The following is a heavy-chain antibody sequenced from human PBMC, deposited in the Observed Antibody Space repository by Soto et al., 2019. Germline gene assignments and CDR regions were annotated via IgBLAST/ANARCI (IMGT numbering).Heavy chain of an antibody. J-gene: IGHJ4*02. CDR3: ARQSRSLRYFVDFDY. D-gene: IGHD3-9*01. Sequence: SETLSLTCTVSGGSISSGGYYWSWIRQHPGKGLEWIGYIYYSGSTYYNPSLKSRVTISVDTSKNQFSLKLSSVTAADTAVYYCARQSRSLRYFVDFDYWGQGTLVTVSS. CDR2: IYYSGST. CDR1: GGSISSGGYY. V-gene: IGHV4-31*03.